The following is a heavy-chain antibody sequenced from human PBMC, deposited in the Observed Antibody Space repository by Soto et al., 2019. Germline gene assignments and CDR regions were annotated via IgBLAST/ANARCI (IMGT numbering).Heavy chain of an antibody. CDR1: GFTFSSYA. Sequence: GGSLRLSCAASGFTFSSYAMHWVRQAPGKGLEWVAVISYDGSNKYYADSVKGRFTISRDNSKNTLYLQMNSLRAEDTAVYYCARDYHVLRFLEWLPRTLYYGMDVWGQGTTVTVSS. V-gene: IGHV3-30-3*01. CDR3: ARDYHVLRFLEWLPRTLYYGMDV. D-gene: IGHD3-3*01. CDR2: ISYDGSNK. J-gene: IGHJ6*02.